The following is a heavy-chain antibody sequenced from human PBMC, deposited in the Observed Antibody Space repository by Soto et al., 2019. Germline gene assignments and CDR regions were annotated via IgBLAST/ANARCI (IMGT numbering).Heavy chain of an antibody. J-gene: IGHJ4*02. CDR1: GGSISSYY. V-gene: IGHV4-59*01. CDR3: ARDSKYCSSTSCYTGVDY. CDR2: IHYSGST. Sequence: SETLSLTCTVSGGSISSYYWSWIRQSPGKGLEWIGYIHYSGSTNYNPSLKSRVTMSVDTSRNQFSLKLSSVTAADTAVYYCARDSKYCSSTSCYTGVDYWGQGTLVTVSS. D-gene: IGHD2-2*02.